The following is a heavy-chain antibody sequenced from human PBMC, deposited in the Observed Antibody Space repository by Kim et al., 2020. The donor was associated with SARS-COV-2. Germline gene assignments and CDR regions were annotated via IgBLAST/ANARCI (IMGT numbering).Heavy chain of an antibody. CDR3: ARGGSSSWYGPLMAGDY. CDR1: GYTFTSYA. V-gene: IGHV7-4-1*02. CDR2: INTNTGNP. D-gene: IGHD6-13*01. J-gene: IGHJ4*02. Sequence: ASVKVSCKASGYTFTSYAMNWVRQAPGQGLEWMGWINTNTGNPTYAQGFTGRFVFSLDTSVSTAYLQISSLKAEDTAVYYCARGGSSSWYGPLMAGDYWGQGTLVTVSS.